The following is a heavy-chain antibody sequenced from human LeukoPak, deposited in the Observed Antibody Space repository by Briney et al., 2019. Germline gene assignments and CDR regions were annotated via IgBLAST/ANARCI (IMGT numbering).Heavy chain of an antibody. CDR1: GFTFSSYA. V-gene: IGHV3-23*01. D-gene: IGHD3-3*01. J-gene: IGHJ6*02. CDR2: ISGSGGST. Sequence: TGGSLRLSCAASGFTFSSYAMSWVRQAPGKGLEWVSAISGSGGSTYYADSVKGRFTISRDNSKNTLYLQMNSLRAEDTAVYYCAKVTRPYYDFWSGYYDYYYYGMDVWGQGTTVTVSS. CDR3: AKVTRPYYDFWSGYYDYYYYGMDV.